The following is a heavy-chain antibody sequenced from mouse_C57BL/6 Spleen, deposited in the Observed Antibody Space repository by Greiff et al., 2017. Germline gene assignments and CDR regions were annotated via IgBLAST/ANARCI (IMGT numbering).Heavy chain of an antibody. Sequence: EVQLVESGGGLVKPGGSLKLSCAASGFTFSSYAMSWVRQTPEKRLEWVATISDGGSYTYYPDNVKGRFTISRDNAKNNLYLQMSHLKSEDTAMYYCAREGKTATAYYFDDWGRGTTLTVSS. V-gene: IGHV5-4*01. D-gene: IGHD1-2*01. J-gene: IGHJ2*01. CDR3: AREGKTATAYYFDD. CDR2: ISDGGSYT. CDR1: GFTFSSYA.